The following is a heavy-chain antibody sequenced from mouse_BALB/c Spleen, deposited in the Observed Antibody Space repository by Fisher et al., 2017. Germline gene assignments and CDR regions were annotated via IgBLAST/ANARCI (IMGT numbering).Heavy chain of an antibody. CDR3: ARGGYGNYDAMDY. D-gene: IGHD2-10*02. Sequence: RFTISRDNAKNTLYLQMSSLKSEDTAMYYCARGGYGNYDAMDYWGQGTSVTVSS. J-gene: IGHJ4*01. V-gene: IGHV5-12-2*01.